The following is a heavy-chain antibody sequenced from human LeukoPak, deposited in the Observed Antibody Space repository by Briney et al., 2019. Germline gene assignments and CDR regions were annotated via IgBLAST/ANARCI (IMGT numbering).Heavy chain of an antibody. CDR1: GFTFDDYA. D-gene: IGHD1-1*01. V-gene: IGHV3-9*01. Sequence: GRSLRLSCAASGFTFDDYAMHWVRQAPGKGLEWVSGISWNSGSIGYADSVKGRFTISRDNAKNSLYLQMNSLRAEDTALYYCARVASRTYYFDCWGQGTLVTVSS. CDR3: ARVASRTYYFDC. J-gene: IGHJ4*02. CDR2: ISWNSGSI.